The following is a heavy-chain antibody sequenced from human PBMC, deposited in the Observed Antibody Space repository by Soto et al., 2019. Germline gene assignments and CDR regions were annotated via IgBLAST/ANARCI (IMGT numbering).Heavy chain of an antibody. CDR1: GFTLSTYW. J-gene: IGHJ3*02. CDR3: GTDQWGGAFDI. D-gene: IGHD3-10*01. V-gene: IGHV3-7*01. CDR2: IRPDGNEI. Sequence: GSLRLSCVASGFTLSTYWMAWVRQTPGKGLEFVANIRPDGNEINYVDSVKGRFNISRDNAKNSLFLQMNSLRHDDTAVYYCGTDQWGGAFDIGGQGTTVTVSS.